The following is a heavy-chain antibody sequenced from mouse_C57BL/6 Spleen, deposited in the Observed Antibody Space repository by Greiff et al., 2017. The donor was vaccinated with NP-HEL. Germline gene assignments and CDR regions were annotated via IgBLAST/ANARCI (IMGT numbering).Heavy chain of an antibody. CDR1: GYTFTSYW. CDR3: ARGIIFATVGDGYFDV. V-gene: IGHV1-72*01. CDR2: IGPNSGGT. D-gene: IGHD1-1*01. Sequence: QVQLQQPGAELVKPGASVKLSCKASGYTFTSYWMHWVKQRPGRGLEWIGRIGPNSGGTKYNEKFKSKATMTVDNTSSTAYMQLSSLTSEDSAFYYCARGIIFATVGDGYFDVWGTGTTVTVSS. J-gene: IGHJ1*03.